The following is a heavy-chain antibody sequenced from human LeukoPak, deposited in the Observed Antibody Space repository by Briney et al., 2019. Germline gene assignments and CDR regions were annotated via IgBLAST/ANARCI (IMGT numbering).Heavy chain of an antibody. CDR2: IKQDGSET. D-gene: IGHD1-26*01. J-gene: IGHJ4*02. Sequence: GGSLRLSCAVSGFTFSSYGMSWVRQAPGKGLEWVANIKQDGSETYSVDSVKGRFTISRDNAKNSLYLQMNSLRAEDTAVYYCARDKIVGATIFDFWGQGTLVTVSS. CDR1: GFTFSSYG. CDR3: ARDKIVGATIFDF. V-gene: IGHV3-7*01.